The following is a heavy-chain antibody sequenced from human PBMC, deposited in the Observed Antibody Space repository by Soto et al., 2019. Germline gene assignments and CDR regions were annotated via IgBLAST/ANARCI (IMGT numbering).Heavy chain of an antibody. D-gene: IGHD1-1*01. CDR1: GRSFSGYY. CDR2: INHRGST. CDR3: AKNKVEMGTFYHHYDMDV. J-gene: IGHJ6*01. V-gene: IGHV4-34*01. Sequence: SDTLSLTCAVYGRSFSGYYWSWIRQPPGKGLEWIGEINHRGSTKYNPSLKSRVTISADTSKNQFSLKLSSVAAADTDVYYCAKNKVEMGTFYHHYDMDVWGQRPTV.